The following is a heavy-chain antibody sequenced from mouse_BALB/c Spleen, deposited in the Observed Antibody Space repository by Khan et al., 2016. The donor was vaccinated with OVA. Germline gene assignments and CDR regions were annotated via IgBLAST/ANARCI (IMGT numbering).Heavy chain of an antibody. Sequence: QVHVKQSGAELVKPGASVKLSCKASGYTFTSYWMHWVKQRPGQGLEWIGEINPSNGRTNYNEKFKSKATLTVDKSSSTAYMQRSSPTSDDSAVNYCARVITRDYWGQGTTLTVSS. V-gene: IGHV1S81*02. J-gene: IGHJ2*01. D-gene: IGHD6-1*01. CDR2: INPSNGRT. CDR1: GYTFTSYW. CDR3: ARVITRDY.